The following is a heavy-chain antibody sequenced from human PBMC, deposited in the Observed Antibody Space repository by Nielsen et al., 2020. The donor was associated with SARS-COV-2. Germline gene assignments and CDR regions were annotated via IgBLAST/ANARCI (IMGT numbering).Heavy chain of an antibody. CDR3: ARDNWGRMDV. D-gene: IGHD7-27*01. CDR1: GSTISSSF. CDR2: IYTDGST. Sequence: GESLKISCGASGSTISSSFMSWVRQAAGKGLDLVSVIYTDGSTSHADSVKGRFTISRDNSKNTLYLQMNSLRAEDTAVYYCARDNWGRMDVWGQGTTVTVSS. J-gene: IGHJ6*02. V-gene: IGHV3-66*01.